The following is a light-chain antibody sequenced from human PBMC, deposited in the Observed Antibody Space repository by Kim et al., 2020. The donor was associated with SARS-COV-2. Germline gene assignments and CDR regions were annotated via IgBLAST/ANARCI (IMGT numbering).Light chain of an antibody. CDR1: QSVSSDY. CDR2: GAS. J-gene: IGKJ1*01. V-gene: IGKV3-20*01. CDR3: QQYSNSPRT. Sequence: EIVLTQSPGTLSLSPGERATLSCRASQSVSSDYLAWYQQKPGQAPRLLIYGASAKATGIPDRFSGSGSGTDFTLTISRLEPEDFAVYYCQQYSNSPRTFGQGTKVYIK.